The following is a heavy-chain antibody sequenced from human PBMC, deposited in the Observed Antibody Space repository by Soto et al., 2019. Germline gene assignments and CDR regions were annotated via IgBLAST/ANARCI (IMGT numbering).Heavy chain of an antibody. CDR2: ISGYNGDT. J-gene: IGHJ6*02. CDR1: GYSFSTYG. CDR3: AKNGHPPYYYYGMDV. V-gene: IGHV1-18*01. D-gene: IGHD2-8*01. Sequence: GASVKVSCKASGYSFSTYGISWVRQAPGQGLEWMGWISGYNGDTNYAQKFQGRVTMTIDTSTTTAYLELRRLTYDDTAVYFCAKNGHPPYYYYGMDVWGQGTTVTVSS.